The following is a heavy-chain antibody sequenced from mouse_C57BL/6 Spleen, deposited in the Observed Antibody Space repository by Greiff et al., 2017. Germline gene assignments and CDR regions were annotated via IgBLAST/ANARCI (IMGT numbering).Heavy chain of an antibody. CDR3: ARGELGRAYYFDY. D-gene: IGHD4-1*01. J-gene: IGHJ2*01. CDR1: GYTFTSYW. V-gene: IGHV1-50*01. Sequence: QVQLQQSGAELVKPGASVKLSCKASGYTFTSYWMQWVKQRPGQGLEWIGEIDPSDSYTNYNQKFKGKATLTVDTSSSTAYMQLSSLTSEDSAVYYCARGELGRAYYFDYWGQGTTLTVSS. CDR2: IDPSDSYT.